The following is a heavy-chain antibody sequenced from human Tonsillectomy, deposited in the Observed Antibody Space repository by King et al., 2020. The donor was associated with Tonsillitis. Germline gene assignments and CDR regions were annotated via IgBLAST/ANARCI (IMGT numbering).Heavy chain of an antibody. D-gene: IGHD3-10*01. V-gene: IGHV3-66*01. CDR1: GVSVSSTY. J-gene: IGHJ4*02. Sequence: QLVQSGGGLVHPGGSLRLACSASGVSVSSTYISWVRPTPGTGLEWVSVIFGDAMTFNAESLRARLTVHRDNPENKVYLQRNSLIVEDTAIYYCARGGWSSLDYWGQGTPVTVSS. CDR2: IFGDAMT. CDR3: ARGGWSSLDY.